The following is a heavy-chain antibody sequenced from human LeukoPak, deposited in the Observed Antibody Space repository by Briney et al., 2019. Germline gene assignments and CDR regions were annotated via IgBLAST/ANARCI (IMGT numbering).Heavy chain of an antibody. D-gene: IGHD2-2*02. CDR3: ARALRYCSSTSCYTGAFDI. V-gene: IGHV4-59*01. CDR1: GRSISSYY. CDR2: IYYSGST. J-gene: IGHJ3*02. Sequence: SETLSLTCTVSGRSISSYYWSWIRQPPGKGLEWIGYIYYSGSTNYNPSLKSRVTISVDTPKNQFSLKLSSVTAADTAVYYCARALRYCSSTSCYTGAFDIWGQGTMVTVSS.